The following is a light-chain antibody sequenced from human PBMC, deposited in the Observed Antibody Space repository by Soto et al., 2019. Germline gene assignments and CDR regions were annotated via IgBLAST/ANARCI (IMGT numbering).Light chain of an antibody. CDR2: GAS. CDR3: QQYNDWSPRT. V-gene: IGKV3-15*01. CDR1: QNIKTN. J-gene: IGKJ1*01. Sequence: EIVMTQSPATLSVSPGERATLSCRASQNIKTNLAWYQQKPGQAPRLLIYGASTRTTAIPARFSGSGSGTEFTLTISSLQSEDFAVYYCQQYNDWSPRTFGQGTKVEIK.